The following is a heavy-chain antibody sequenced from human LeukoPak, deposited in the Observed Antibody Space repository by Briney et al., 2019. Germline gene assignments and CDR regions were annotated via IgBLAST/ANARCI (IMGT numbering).Heavy chain of an antibody. CDR1: GGSISSSSYY. CDR2: IYYSGST. CDR3: ARNSDTAMVGPSDY. V-gene: IGHV4-39*07. Sequence: TSETLSLTCTVSGGSISSSSYYWGWIRQPPGKGLEWIGSIYYSGSTYYNPSFKSRVTISVDTSKNQFSLKLSSVTAADTAVYYCARNSDTAMVGPSDYWGQGTLVTVSS. J-gene: IGHJ4*02. D-gene: IGHD5-18*01.